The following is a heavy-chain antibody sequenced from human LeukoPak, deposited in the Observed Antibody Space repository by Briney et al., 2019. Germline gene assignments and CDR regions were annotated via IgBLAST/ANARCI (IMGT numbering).Heavy chain of an antibody. D-gene: IGHD5-18*01. V-gene: IGHV3-49*04. CDR1: GFTFDDYG. Sequence: GSLSLSCTGSGFTFDDYGINWVRQAPGKGLEWVGFIRSKAYGGTTEFAASVKDRFTISRDDSKSIAYLQMNSLKTEDTAVYYCTRDSVYSYGLTELGFWGQGTLVTVSS. CDR3: TRDSVYSYGLTELGF. CDR2: IRSKAYGGTT. J-gene: IGHJ4*02.